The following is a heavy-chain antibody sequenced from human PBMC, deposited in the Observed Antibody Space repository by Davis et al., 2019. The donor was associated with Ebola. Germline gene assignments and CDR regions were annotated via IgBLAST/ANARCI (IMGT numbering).Heavy chain of an antibody. CDR1: GGSMSSYY. Sequence: PSETLSLTCTVSGGSMSSYYWSWIRQPPGKGLEWIGYIYYSGSTNYNPSVKSRVTISVDTSKNQFSLKLSSVTAADTAVYYCARSPGGYSSGWHFDYWGQGTLVTVSS. V-gene: IGHV4-59*01. CDR2: IYYSGST. D-gene: IGHD6-19*01. CDR3: ARSPGGYSSGWHFDY. J-gene: IGHJ4*02.